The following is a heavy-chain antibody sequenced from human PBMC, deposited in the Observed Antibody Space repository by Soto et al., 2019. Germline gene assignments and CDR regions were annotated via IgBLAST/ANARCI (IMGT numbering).Heavy chain of an antibody. D-gene: IGHD3-3*01. CDR2: TYYRSKWYN. J-gene: IGHJ6*02. V-gene: IGHV6-1*01. CDR3: ARDRGASWSGYPTLYYYGMDV. Sequence: SQTLSLTCVISGDSVSSNSAAWNWIWQSPSRGLEWLGRTYYRSKWYNDYAVSVKSRITINPDTSKNQFSLQLNSVTPEDTAVYYCARDRGASWSGYPTLYYYGMDVWGQGTTVTVS. CDR1: GDSVSSNSAA.